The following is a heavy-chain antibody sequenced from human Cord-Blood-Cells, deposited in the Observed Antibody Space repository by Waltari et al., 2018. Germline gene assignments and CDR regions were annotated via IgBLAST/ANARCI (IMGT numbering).Heavy chain of an antibody. CDR1: GGSISSSSYY. CDR3: ARGDEFSEQNGGFDY. D-gene: IGHD2-8*01. V-gene: IGHV4-39*07. Sequence: QLQLQESGPGLVKPSETLSLTCTVSGGSISSSSYYWGWIRQPPGKGLEGIGSIYYRGSTYYNPSLKSRVTISVDTSKNQFSLKLSSVTAADTAVYYCARGDEFSEQNGGFDYWGQGTLVTVSS. J-gene: IGHJ4*02. CDR2: IYYRGST.